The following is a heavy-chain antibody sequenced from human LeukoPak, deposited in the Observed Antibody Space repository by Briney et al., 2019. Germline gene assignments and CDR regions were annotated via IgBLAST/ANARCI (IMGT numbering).Heavy chain of an antibody. J-gene: IGHJ2*01. D-gene: IGHD3-9*01. Sequence: SETLSLTCTVPGGSISSYYWRWIRQPPGKGLEWIGYIYLSGSTNYNPSLKSRVTISVDTSKNQFCLKLSSVTAADTAVYYCARAYGDYDILTCYYKCWYFDLWGRGTLVTVSS. CDR2: IYLSGST. CDR1: GGSISSYY. CDR3: ARAYGDYDILTCYYKCWYFDL. V-gene: IGHV4-59*01.